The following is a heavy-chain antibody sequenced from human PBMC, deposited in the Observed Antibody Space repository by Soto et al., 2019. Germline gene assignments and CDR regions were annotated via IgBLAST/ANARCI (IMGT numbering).Heavy chain of an antibody. Sequence: SETLSLTCAVSGYSISSGYYWGCIRQPPGKGLEWIGSIYHSGSTYYNPSLKSRVTISVDTSKNQFSLKLSSVTAVDTAVYYCARVSSSGYYYWFDPWGQGTLVTVSS. V-gene: IGHV4-38-2*01. J-gene: IGHJ5*02. CDR2: IYHSGST. CDR1: GYSISSGYY. CDR3: ARVSSSGYYYWFDP. D-gene: IGHD3-22*01.